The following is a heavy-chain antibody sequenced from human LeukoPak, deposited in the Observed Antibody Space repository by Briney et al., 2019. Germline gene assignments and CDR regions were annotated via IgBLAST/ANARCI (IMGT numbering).Heavy chain of an antibody. J-gene: IGHJ5*02. CDR3: ARALITIFGVVISPNWFDP. Sequence: SQTLSLTCTVSGGSISSGDYYWSWIRQPPGKGLEWIGYIYYSGSTYYNPSLKSRVTISVDTSKNQFSLKLSSVTAADTAVYYCARALITIFGVVISPNWFDPWGQGTLVTVSS. CDR2: IYYSGST. CDR1: GGSISSGDYY. D-gene: IGHD3-3*01. V-gene: IGHV4-30-4*01.